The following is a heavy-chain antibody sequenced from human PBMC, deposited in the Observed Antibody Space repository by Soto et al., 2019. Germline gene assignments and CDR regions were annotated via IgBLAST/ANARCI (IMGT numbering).Heavy chain of an antibody. V-gene: IGHV3-72*01. CDR3: ARVMLCDGDICMRVFDY. J-gene: IGHJ4*02. D-gene: IGHD2-21*01. CDR2: IRNRAKSVYT. CDR1: GFTFSDPY. Sequence: GGSLRLSCAASGFTFSDPYMVWVRQAPGKGLEWFVRIRNRAKSVYTEYAASVKDRFTISRDDSKNSLYLQMNSLKVEDTAVYYCARVMLCDGDICMRVFDYWGQGTLVTVSS.